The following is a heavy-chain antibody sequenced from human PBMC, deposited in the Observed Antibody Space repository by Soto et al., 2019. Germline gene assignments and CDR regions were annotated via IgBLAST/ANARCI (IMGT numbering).Heavy chain of an antibody. V-gene: IGHV1-18*01. Sequence: ASVKVSCKASGYNFINYGITCVRQAPGQGLEWMGRISVHNGNTNYAQKLQGRVTMTTDTSTSTAYMELRSLRSDDTAVYYCVRDLDGSGSYYTDYWGPGTLVTVSS. CDR2: ISVHNGNT. J-gene: IGHJ4*02. CDR1: GYNFINYG. CDR3: VRDLDGSGSYYTDY. D-gene: IGHD3-10*01.